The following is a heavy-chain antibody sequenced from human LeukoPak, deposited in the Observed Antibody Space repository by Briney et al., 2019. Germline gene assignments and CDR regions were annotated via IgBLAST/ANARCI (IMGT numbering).Heavy chain of an antibody. D-gene: IGHD3-3*01. CDR2: ISSSGSTI. CDR1: GFTFSNYY. CDR3: ARVGGSGYYKNWFDP. Sequence: GGSLRLSCAASGFTFSNYYMNWIRQAPGKGLEWVSYISSSGSTIYYADSVKGRFTISRDNAENSLYLQMNSLRAEDTAVYYCARVGGSGYYKNWFDPWGQGTLVTVSS. J-gene: IGHJ5*02. V-gene: IGHV3-11*04.